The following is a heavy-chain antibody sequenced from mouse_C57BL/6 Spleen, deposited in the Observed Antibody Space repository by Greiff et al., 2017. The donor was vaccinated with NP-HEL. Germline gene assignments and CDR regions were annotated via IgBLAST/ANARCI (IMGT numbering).Heavy chain of an antibody. J-gene: IGHJ2*01. CDR2: IHPNSGST. V-gene: IGHV1-64*01. Sequence: VQLQQPGAELVKPGASVKLSCKASGYTFTSYWMHWVKQRPGQGLEWIGMIHPNSGSTNYNEKFKSKATLTVDKSSSTAYMQLSSLTSEDSAVYYCARERTTVVATRSFDYWGQGTTLTVSS. CDR3: ARERTTVVATRSFDY. CDR1: GYTFTSYW. D-gene: IGHD1-1*01.